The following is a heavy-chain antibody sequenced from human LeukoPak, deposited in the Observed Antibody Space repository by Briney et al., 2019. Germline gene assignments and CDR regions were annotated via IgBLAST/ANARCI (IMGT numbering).Heavy chain of an antibody. CDR3: ATGILTGTISSFFDY. Sequence: GASVTVSCKVSGYALTVLSMHWGRQGPAKGLGWVGGVDLEDGETIYAQKFQGRVTMTEDTSTDTAYMKLSSLRSEDTAVYYCATGILTGTISSFFDYWGQGTLVTVSS. V-gene: IGHV1-24*01. J-gene: IGHJ4*02. CDR1: GYALTVLS. CDR2: VDLEDGET. D-gene: IGHD1-7*01.